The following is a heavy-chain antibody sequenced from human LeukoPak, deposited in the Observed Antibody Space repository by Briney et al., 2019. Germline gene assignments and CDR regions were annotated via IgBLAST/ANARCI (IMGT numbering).Heavy chain of an antibody. CDR3: ARRCSRWYGNAFDI. D-gene: IGHD6-19*01. Sequence: SETLSLTCAVYGGSFSGYYWSWIRQPPGKGLEWIGEINHSGSTNYNPSLKSRVTISVDTSKNQFSLKLSSVTAADTAVYYCARRCSRWYGNAFDIWSQGTMVTVST. V-gene: IGHV4-34*01. J-gene: IGHJ3*02. CDR1: GGSFSGYY. CDR2: INHSGST.